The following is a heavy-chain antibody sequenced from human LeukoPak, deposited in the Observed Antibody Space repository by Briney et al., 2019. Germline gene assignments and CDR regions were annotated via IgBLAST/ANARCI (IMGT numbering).Heavy chain of an antibody. CDR3: VRDHDYYFGY. J-gene: IGHJ4*02. CDR1: GFTLNSYN. V-gene: IGHV3-48*02. Sequence: GGSLRLSCAASGFTLNSYNMNWVRQAPGKGLEWISYITTSIDIISYADSVKGRFTISRDNAKNSLYLQMDSLRDEDTAVYYCVRDHDYYFGYWGQGILVTVSA. CDR2: ITTSIDII. D-gene: IGHD3-16*01.